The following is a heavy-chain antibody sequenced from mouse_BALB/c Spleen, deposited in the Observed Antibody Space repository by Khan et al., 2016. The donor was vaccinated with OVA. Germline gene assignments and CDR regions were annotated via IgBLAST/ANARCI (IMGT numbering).Heavy chain of an antibody. Sequence: QVRLQQSGAELVRPGSSVKISCKASGYAFSSYWMNWVKQRPGQGLEWIGQIYSGDGDTNYNGKFKGKATLTADKSSSTAYMQLSSLTSEDSAVCFCARGWDWYFDVWSAGTKVTVSS. CDR1: GYAFSSYW. J-gene: IGHJ1*01. D-gene: IGHD3-3*01. CDR2: IYSGDGDT. V-gene: IGHV1-80*01. CDR3: ARGWDWYFDV.